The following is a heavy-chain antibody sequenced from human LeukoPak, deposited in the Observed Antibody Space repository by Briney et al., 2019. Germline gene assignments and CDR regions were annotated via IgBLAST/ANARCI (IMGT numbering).Heavy chain of an antibody. D-gene: IGHD2-2*01. Sequence: ASETLSLTCTVSGGSISSHYWSWIRQPPGKGLEWIGEINHSGSTNYNPSLKSRVTISVDTSKNQFSLKLSSVTAADTAVYYCARGDRGAGYCSSTSCYAFDYWSQGTLVTVSS. CDR3: ARGDRGAGYCSSTSCYAFDY. CDR1: GGSISSHY. J-gene: IGHJ4*02. CDR2: INHSGST. V-gene: IGHV4-34*01.